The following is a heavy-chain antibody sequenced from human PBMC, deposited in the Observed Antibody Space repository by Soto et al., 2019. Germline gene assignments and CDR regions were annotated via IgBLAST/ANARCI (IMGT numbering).Heavy chain of an antibody. CDR2: INPSGGST. Sequence: ATVKISFKASGYTVTSYYMHLVRHPPGQGLELMGIINPSGGSTSYAQKFQGRVTMTRDTSTSTVYMELSSLRSEDTAVYYCARDPNDILTGYSLSSYYMDVWGKGTTVTVSS. J-gene: IGHJ6*03. D-gene: IGHD3-9*01. CDR3: ARDPNDILTGYSLSSYYMDV. CDR1: GYTVTSYY. V-gene: IGHV1-46*03.